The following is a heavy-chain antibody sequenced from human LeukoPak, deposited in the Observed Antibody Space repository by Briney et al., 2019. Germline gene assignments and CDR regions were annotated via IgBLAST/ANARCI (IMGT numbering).Heavy chain of an antibody. CDR1: GFTFSSYD. CDR2: IGTAGDT. D-gene: IGHD3-22*01. V-gene: IGHV3-13*01. CDR3: ARDSPDSSGYHDY. J-gene: IGHJ4*02. Sequence: PGGSLRLSCAASGFTFSSYDMYWVRQATGKGLEWVSAIGTAGDTYYPGSVKGRFTISRENAKNSLYLQMNSLRAEDTAVYYCARDSPDSSGYHDYWGQGTLVTVSS.